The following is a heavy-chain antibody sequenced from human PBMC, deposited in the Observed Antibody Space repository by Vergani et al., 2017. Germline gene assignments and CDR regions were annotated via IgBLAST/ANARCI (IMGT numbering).Heavy chain of an antibody. Sequence: VQLVESGGGLVQPGGSLRLSCAASGFTFSSYEMNWVRQAPGKGLEWIGYIYYSGSTYYNPSLKSRVTISVDTSKNQFSLKLSSVTAADTAVYYCARERGCSSTSCYGYWFDPWGQGTLVTVSS. J-gene: IGHJ5*02. CDR1: GFTFSSYE. CDR3: ARERGCSSTSCYGYWFDP. CDR2: IYYSGST. D-gene: IGHD2-2*01. V-gene: IGHV4-31*02.